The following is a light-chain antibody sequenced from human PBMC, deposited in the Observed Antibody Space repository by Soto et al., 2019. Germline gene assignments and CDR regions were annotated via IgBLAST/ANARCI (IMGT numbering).Light chain of an antibody. CDR1: QSVSNN. CDR3: KHYNKWPPWT. J-gene: IGKJ1*01. CDR2: GAS. V-gene: IGKV3-15*01. Sequence: EVVMTQSPATLSVSPGERVTLSCRASQSVSNNLAWYQQKPGQAPRILIYGASTRATDIPARFSRSGSGSEFTHTISNVQSEDFAVYYCKHYNKWPPWTFGQGTKVEVK.